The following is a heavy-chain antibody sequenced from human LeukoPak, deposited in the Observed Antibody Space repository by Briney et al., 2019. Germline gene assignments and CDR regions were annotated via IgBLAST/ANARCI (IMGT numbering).Heavy chain of an antibody. CDR3: ARAPRGVPNWFDP. CDR2: ISSSGSTI. J-gene: IGHJ5*02. Sequence: GRSLRLSCAASGFTFSSYEMNWVRQAPGKGLEWVSYISSSGSTIYYADSVKGRFTISRDNSKNTLYLQMNSLRAEDTAVYYCARAPRGVPNWFDPWGQGTLVTVSS. V-gene: IGHV3-48*03. CDR1: GFTFSSYE. D-gene: IGHD3-10*01.